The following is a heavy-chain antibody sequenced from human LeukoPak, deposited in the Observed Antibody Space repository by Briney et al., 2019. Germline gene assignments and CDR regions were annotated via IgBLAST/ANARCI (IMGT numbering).Heavy chain of an antibody. CDR3: ARVPSFGGSYVDFVDY. Sequence: PSETLSLTCAVYGGSFSGCYWSWIRQPPRKGLEWIGEINHSGSTNYNPSLKSRVTISVDTSKNQFSLKLSSVTAADTAVYYCARVPSFGGSYVDFVDYWGQGTLVTVSS. V-gene: IGHV4-34*01. D-gene: IGHD1-26*01. J-gene: IGHJ4*02. CDR1: GGSFSGCY. CDR2: INHSGST.